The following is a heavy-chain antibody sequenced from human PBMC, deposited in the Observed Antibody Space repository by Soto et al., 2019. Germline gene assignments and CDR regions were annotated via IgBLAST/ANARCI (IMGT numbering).Heavy chain of an antibody. J-gene: IGHJ6*02. Sequence: PSETLSLTCTVSGDSITSGGYYWSWLLQPPGKGLEWIGYIYHSGGASYNPSLRGRAVISIDTSKNQFSLRLNAVTAADTATYYCARDYYGAGSQYYYYGTEVLGQWTTVNFSS. CDR3: ARDYYGAGSQYYYYGTEV. CDR2: IYHSGGA. D-gene: IGHD3-10*01. CDR1: GDSITSGGYY. V-gene: IGHV4-31*03.